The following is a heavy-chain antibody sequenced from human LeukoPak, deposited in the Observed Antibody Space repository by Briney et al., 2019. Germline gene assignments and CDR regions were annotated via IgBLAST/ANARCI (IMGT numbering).Heavy chain of an antibody. CDR3: ARGLPGGLDP. J-gene: IGHJ5*02. Sequence: QTGGSLRLSCAASGFTFSTYDMHWVRQETGKGLEWVSSIDTAGNTYYSASVKGRFTTSRENAKNSFFLQMNSLRAGDTALYYCARGLPGGLDPWGQGTLVTVSS. D-gene: IGHD2-8*02. V-gene: IGHV3-13*04. CDR2: IDTAGNT. CDR1: GFTFSTYD.